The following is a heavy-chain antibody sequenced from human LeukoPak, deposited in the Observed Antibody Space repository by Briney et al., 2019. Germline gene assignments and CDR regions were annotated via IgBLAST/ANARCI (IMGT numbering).Heavy chain of an antibody. V-gene: IGHV3-23*01. CDR3: GLDSVGVAGPDY. CDR2: ISVDGGGT. Sequence: PGGSLRLSCAASGFTFSMYAMSWVRQAPGKGLEWVSVISVDGGGTYYADSVKGRFTISRENSKSTLYLQMNRLGAEDTAVYYCGLDSVGVAGPDYWGQGSLVTVSS. CDR1: GFTFSMYA. J-gene: IGHJ4*02. D-gene: IGHD6-19*01.